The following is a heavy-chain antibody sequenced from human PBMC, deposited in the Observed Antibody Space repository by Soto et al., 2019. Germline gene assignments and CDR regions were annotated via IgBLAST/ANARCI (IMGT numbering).Heavy chain of an antibody. CDR2: IYYSGST. V-gene: IGHV4-30-4*01. CDR3: ASEHTGGYQLLLGAFDI. J-gene: IGHJ3*02. D-gene: IGHD2-2*01. Sequence: QVQLQESGPGLVKPSQTLSLTCTVSGGSISSGDYYWSWIRQPPGKGLEWIGYIYYSGSTYYNPSLKSRVTISVDTSKNQFSLKLSSVTAADTAVYYCASEHTGGYQLLLGAFDIWGQGTMVTVSS. CDR1: GGSISSGDYY.